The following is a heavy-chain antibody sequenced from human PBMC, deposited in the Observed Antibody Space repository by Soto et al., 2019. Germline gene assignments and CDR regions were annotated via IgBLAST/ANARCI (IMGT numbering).Heavy chain of an antibody. CDR3: ARVGYSSSWYWFDP. V-gene: IGHV4-30-4*01. D-gene: IGHD6-13*01. J-gene: IGHJ5*02. CDR2: TYYSGST. CDR1: GGSISSGDYY. Sequence: SETLSLTCTVSGGSISSGDYYWSWIRQPPGKGLEWIGYTYYSGSTYYNPSLKSRVTISVDTSKNQFSLKLSSVTAADTAVYYCARVGYSSSWYWFDPWGQGTLVTVSS.